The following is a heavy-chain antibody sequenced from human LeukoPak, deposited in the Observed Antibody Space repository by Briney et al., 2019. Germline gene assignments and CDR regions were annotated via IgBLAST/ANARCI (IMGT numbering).Heavy chain of an antibody. J-gene: IGHJ4*02. Sequence: PGGSLRLSCAASGFTFSSYGMHGVGQAPGKGREGVAVIRLDGSNKYYADSVKGRFTISRDNSKNTLYLQMNSLRAEDTAVYYCAKVGFSDFWGQGTLVSVSS. CDR3: AKVGFSDF. CDR2: IRLDGSNK. D-gene: IGHD3-10*01. CDR1: GFTFSSYG. V-gene: IGHV3-30*12.